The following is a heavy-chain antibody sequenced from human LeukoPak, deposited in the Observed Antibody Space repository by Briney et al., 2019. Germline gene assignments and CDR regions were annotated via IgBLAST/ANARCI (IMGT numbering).Heavy chain of an antibody. V-gene: IGHV3-48*01. J-gene: IGHJ4*02. CDR2: ISSSSSTI. Sequence: GGSLRLSCAASGFTFSSYSMNWVRQAPGKGLEWVSYISSSSSTIYYADSVRGRFTISRYNPKNSLYLQMNSLRAEDTAVYYCARGYIHFDYWGQGTLVTVSS. D-gene: IGHD5-18*01. CDR1: GFTFSSYS. CDR3: ARGYIHFDY.